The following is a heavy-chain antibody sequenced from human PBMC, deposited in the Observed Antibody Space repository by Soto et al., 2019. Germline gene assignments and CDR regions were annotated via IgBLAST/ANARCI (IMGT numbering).Heavy chain of an antibody. Sequence: RGSLRLSCAASGFTFSPYAMSWVRQAPGKGLEWVSSISGSGGNTNYADSVKGRFTVSRDNSKRTLSLQMNSLTEEDTAIYYCAKGLRRLLRTQYYYGWDVWGRGTTVTVSS. D-gene: IGHD3-16*01. CDR3: AKGLRRLLRTQYYYGWDV. CDR2: ISGSGGNT. V-gene: IGHV3-23*01. CDR1: GFTFSPYA. J-gene: IGHJ6*02.